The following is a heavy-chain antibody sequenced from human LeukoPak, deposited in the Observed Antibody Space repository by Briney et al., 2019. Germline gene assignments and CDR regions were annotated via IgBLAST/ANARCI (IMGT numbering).Heavy chain of an antibody. CDR3: AKDDDHYCSSTSCYVNAFDI. Sequence: GGSLKLSCAASGFTFSSYAMHWVRQAPGKGLERVAVISYDRSNKYYADSVKGRFTISRDNSKNTLYLQMNSLRAEDTAVYYCAKDDDHYCSSTSCYVNAFDIWGQGTMVTVSS. J-gene: IGHJ3*02. D-gene: IGHD2-2*01. CDR1: GFTFSSYA. V-gene: IGHV3-30-3*01. CDR2: ISYDRSNK.